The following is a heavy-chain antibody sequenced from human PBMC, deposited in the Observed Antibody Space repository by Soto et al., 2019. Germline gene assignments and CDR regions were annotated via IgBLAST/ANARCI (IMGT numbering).Heavy chain of an antibody. J-gene: IGHJ6*02. CDR1: GFTFSSYA. D-gene: IGHD3-10*01. CDR3: AKASQYYYVSGSYYNRYYGMDV. CDR2: ISQNSETT. V-gene: IGHV3-23*01. Sequence: PGGSLRLSCAASGFTFSSYAMNWVRQAPGKGLEWVSGISQNSETTYYADSVQGHFTISRDNSKNTLYLQMNSLRAEDTAVYYCAKASQYYYVSGSYYNRYYGMDVWGQGTTVTVSS.